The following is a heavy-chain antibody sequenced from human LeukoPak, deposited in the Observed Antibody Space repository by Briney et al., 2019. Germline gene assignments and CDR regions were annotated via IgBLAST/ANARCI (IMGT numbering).Heavy chain of an antibody. D-gene: IGHD2-15*01. J-gene: IGHJ4*02. V-gene: IGHV1-18*01. Sequence: GASVKVSCKASGYTISTYGINWVRQAPGQGLEWMGWINTNNGNTNYAQKFQGRVTMTRDTSTSTAYMELRSLGSDDTAVYYCARKGCFENCYLFDYWGQGTLVTVSS. CDR2: INTNNGNT. CDR1: GYTISTYG. CDR3: ARKGCFENCYLFDY.